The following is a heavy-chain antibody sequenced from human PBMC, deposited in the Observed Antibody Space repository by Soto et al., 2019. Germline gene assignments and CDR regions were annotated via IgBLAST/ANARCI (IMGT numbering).Heavy chain of an antibody. CDR3: AKRGDPYYNWSDP. CDR2: ISGSGAST. Sequence: EVQLLESGGGLVQPGGSLRLSCVASGFTFSSYAMNWVRQAPGKGLEWVSTISGSGASTYYADSVKGRFTISRDNSKNPLYLQMNSLRAEDTAVYYCAKRGDPYYNWSDPWGQGTLVTVSS. CDR1: GFTFSSYA. J-gene: IGHJ5*02. D-gene: IGHD2-21*01. V-gene: IGHV3-23*01.